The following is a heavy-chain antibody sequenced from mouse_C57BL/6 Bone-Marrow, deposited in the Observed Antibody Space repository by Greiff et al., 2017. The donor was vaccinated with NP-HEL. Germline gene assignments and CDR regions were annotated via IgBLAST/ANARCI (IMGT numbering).Heavy chain of an antibody. CDR1: GYTFTDYY. D-gene: IGHD2-3*01. V-gene: IGHV1-26*01. J-gene: IGHJ4*01. CDR3: ARDYDGYSYYAMDY. CDR2: INPNNGGT. Sequence: VQLQQSGPELVKPGASVKISCKASGYTFTDYYMNWVKQSHGKSLEWIGDINPNNGGTSYNQKFKGKATLTVDKSSSTAYMELRSLTSEDSAVYYCARDYDGYSYYAMDYWGQGTSVTVSS.